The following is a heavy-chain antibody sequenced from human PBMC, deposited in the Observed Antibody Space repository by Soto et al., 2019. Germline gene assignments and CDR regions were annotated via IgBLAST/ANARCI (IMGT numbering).Heavy chain of an antibody. CDR3: ARLMGARGGNWFDP. V-gene: IGHV4-39*01. CDR2: IYYSGST. D-gene: IGHD1-26*01. CDR1: GGSISSSSYY. J-gene: IGHJ5*02. Sequence: SETLSLTCTVSGGSISSSSYYWGWIRQPPGKGLEWIGSIYYSGSTYYNPSLKSRVTISVDTSKNQFSLKLSSVTAADTAVYYCARLMGARGGNWFDPWGQGTLVPSPQ.